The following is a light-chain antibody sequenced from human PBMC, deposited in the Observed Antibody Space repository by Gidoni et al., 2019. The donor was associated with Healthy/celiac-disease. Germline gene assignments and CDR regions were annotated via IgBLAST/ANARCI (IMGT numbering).Light chain of an antibody. J-gene: IGKJ1*01. CDR2: AAS. CDR3: QQSYSTPRT. Sequence: DIQMTQSPSSLSASVGDRVTITCRASQSISSYVNWYQQKPGKAPQLLIYAASSLQSGVPSRFSCSGSGTDFTLTISSLQPEDFATYYCQQSYSTPRTFGQGTQVEIK. CDR1: QSISSY. V-gene: IGKV1-39*01.